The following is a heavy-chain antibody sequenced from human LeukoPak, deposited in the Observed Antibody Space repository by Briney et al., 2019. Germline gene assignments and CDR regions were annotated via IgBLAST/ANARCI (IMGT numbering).Heavy chain of an antibody. Sequence: SVKVSCKASGGTFSSYTISWVRQAPGQGLEWMGRIIPILGIANYAQKFQGRVTITADRSTSTAYMELSSLRSEDTAVYYCAASPESIAARPPYDYYYYMDVWGKGTTVTVSS. D-gene: IGHD6-6*01. J-gene: IGHJ6*03. CDR2: IIPILGIA. CDR3: AASPESIAARPPYDYYYYMDV. CDR1: GGTFSSYT. V-gene: IGHV1-69*02.